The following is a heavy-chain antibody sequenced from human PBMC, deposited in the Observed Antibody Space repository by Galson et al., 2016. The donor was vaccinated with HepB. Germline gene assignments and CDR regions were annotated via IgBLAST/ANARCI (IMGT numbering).Heavy chain of an antibody. CDR3: ARYQKPSYYAGGDAFDV. CDR1: GFSLSNYW. Sequence: SLRLSCAASGFSLSNYWMSWVRQAPGKGLEWVANINQDGGETYYVDSVKGRFTISRGNGKKSLFLQMNSLRAEDTAIYYCARYQKPSYYAGGDAFDVWGPGTMVTVSS. J-gene: IGHJ3*01. V-gene: IGHV3-7*01. D-gene: IGHD3-10*01. CDR2: INQDGGET.